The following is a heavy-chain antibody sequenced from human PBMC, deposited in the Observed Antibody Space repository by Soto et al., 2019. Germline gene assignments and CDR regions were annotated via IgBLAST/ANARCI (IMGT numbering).Heavy chain of an antibody. J-gene: IGHJ5*02. D-gene: IGHD2-2*01. CDR2: ISSSSSTI. CDR1: GFTFSSYS. V-gene: IGHV3-48*01. CDR3: ARDLGPSRYCSSTSCAYNWFDP. Sequence: GGSLRLSCAASGFTFSSYSMNWVRQAPGKGLEWVSYISSSSSTIYYADSVKGRFTISRDNAKNSLYLQMNSLRAEDTAVYYCARDLGPSRYCSSTSCAYNWFDPWGQGTLVTVS.